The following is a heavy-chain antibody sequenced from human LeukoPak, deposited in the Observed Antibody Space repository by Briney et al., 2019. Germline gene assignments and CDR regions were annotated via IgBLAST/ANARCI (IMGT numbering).Heavy chain of an antibody. CDR3: AKGQTLAVAGMIY. CDR2: ISGSGGST. J-gene: IGHJ4*02. V-gene: IGHV3-23*01. Sequence: AGASLRLSCAASGFTFSSYAMSWVRQAPGKGLEWVSDISGSGGSTYYADSVKGRFTISRDNSKNTLYLQMNSLRAEDTAVYYCAKGQTLAVAGMIYWGQGTLVTVSS. D-gene: IGHD6-19*01. CDR1: GFTFSSYA.